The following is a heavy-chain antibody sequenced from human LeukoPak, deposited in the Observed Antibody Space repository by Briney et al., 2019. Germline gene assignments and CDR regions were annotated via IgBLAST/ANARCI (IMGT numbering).Heavy chain of an antibody. CDR2: ISSGSSYI. CDR3: ARDLRGPYDILTGYLEYYYYGMDV. D-gene: IGHD3-9*01. CDR1: GFTFSSYS. V-gene: IGHV3-21*01. J-gene: IGHJ6*04. Sequence: PGGSLRLSCAASGFTFSSYSMNWVRQAPGKGLEWVSSISSGSSYIYYADSVKGRFTISRDNAKNSLYLQMNSLRAEDTAVYYCARDLRGPYDILTGYLEYYYYGMDVWGKGTTVTVSS.